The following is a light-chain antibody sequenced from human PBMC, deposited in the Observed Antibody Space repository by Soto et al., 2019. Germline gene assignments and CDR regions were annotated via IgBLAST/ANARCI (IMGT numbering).Light chain of an antibody. J-gene: IGKJ4*01. V-gene: IGKV3-15*01. CDR2: AAS. Sequence: VLTQSPVTLSLSPCEIATLSCRSSQSVSSRFLAWCQQKPGQAPRLLIYAASTRATGIPARFSGSGSGTEFTLTISSLQSEDFAVYYCQQYNNWPLPFAGGTKVDI. CDR1: QSVSSRF. CDR3: QQYNNWPLP.